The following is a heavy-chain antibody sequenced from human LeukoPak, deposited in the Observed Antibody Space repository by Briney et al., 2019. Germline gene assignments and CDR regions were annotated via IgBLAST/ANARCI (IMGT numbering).Heavy chain of an antibody. D-gene: IGHD7-27*01. CDR2: MSASDAGT. CDR1: GFTFRSYA. Sequence: GGSLRLSCAAAGFTFRSYAMNWVRQGPGKGLEWVSTMSASDAGTYYADSVKGRFTISRDNSKNTLYLQMNSLRAEDTAVYYCARDLHGPGDYRGQGTLVTVSS. CDR3: ARDLHGPGDY. V-gene: IGHV3-23*01. J-gene: IGHJ4*02.